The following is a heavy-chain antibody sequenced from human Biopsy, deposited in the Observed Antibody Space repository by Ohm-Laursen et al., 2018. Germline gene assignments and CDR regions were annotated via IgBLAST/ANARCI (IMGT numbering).Heavy chain of an antibody. Sequence: SETLSLTCPVSGGSIINNYWSWIRQPPGKGLEWIGHIYFTGSTNYNPSLKSRVTISVDTSKNQFSLRLSSVTAADTAVYYCARDSGGMATILDAFDLWGQGTMVTVSP. CDR3: ARDSGGMATILDAFDL. V-gene: IGHV4-59*01. CDR2: IYFTGST. D-gene: IGHD5-24*01. CDR1: GGSIINNY. J-gene: IGHJ3*01.